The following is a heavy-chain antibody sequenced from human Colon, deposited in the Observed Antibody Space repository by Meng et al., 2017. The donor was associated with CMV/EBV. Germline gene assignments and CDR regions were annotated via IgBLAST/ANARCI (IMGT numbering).Heavy chain of an antibody. CDR3: ARGLRAARVRDYYGMDV. CDR1: GSSISSGYF. CDR2: VYHSGRT. V-gene: IGHV4-38-2*02. J-gene: IGHJ6*02. D-gene: IGHD6-6*01. Sequence: SETLSLTCNVSGSSISSGYFWGWVRQPPGKGLEWIGSVYHSGRTFYNPSLKSRVTISVDTSKNQFSLKLSSVTAADTAVYYCARGLRAARVRDYYGMDVWGQGTTVTVSS.